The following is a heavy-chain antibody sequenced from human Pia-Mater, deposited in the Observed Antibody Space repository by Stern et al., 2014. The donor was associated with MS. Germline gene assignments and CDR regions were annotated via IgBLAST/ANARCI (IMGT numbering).Heavy chain of an antibody. CDR2: IYPGDPET. V-gene: IGHV5-51*01. Sequence: EVQLVESGAELIRPGESLKISCKGSGFKFSIYWIAWVRQMPGKGLEWMGIIYPGDPETRYRPSFQGPVTMSADQSTSTAYLQWSSLNASDTAMYFCARQTTAWASDVWGQGTLVTVSS. CDR3: ARQTTAWASDV. J-gene: IGHJ4*02. D-gene: IGHD1-14*01. CDR1: GFKFSIYW.